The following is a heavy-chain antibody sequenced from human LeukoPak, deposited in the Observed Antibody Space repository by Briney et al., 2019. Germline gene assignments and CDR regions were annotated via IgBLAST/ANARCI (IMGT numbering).Heavy chain of an antibody. CDR2: INPNSGGT. CDR1: GYTFTGYY. Sequence: GASVKVSCKASGYTFTGYYIHWVRQAPGQGLKWMGWINPNSGGTKYAQKFQGRVTMTTDTSTSTAYMKLRSLRSDDTAVYYCARDRRRFAVAGPRGYAFDIWGQGTMVTVSS. J-gene: IGHJ3*02. CDR3: ARDRRRFAVAGPRGYAFDI. D-gene: IGHD6-19*01. V-gene: IGHV1-2*02.